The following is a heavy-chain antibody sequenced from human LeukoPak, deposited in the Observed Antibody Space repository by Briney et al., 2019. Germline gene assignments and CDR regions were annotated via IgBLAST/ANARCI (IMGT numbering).Heavy chain of an antibody. CDR1: GGSISGYY. D-gene: IGHD2-15*01. Sequence: SETLSLTCTVSGGSISGYYWSWIRQSPGKGLEWIGSIYYSGNTYYNPSLKSRVTISIDTSKKEFSLKVTSVTAADTAVFYCVRHALRVAAVWGQGTLVTVSS. CDR2: IYYSGNT. CDR3: VRHALRVAAV. V-gene: IGHV4-59*05. J-gene: IGHJ4*02.